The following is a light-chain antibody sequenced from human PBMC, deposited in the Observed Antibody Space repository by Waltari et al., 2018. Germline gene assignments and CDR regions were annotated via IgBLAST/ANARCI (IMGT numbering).Light chain of an antibody. CDR2: AAS. J-gene: IGKJ4*01. Sequence: DIQMTQSPSSLSASIGDRVTIPCRASQRINSYLNWYQQKPGKAPKVLIFAASSLQSGVPSRFSGSGSGTDFTLTISSLQPEDFATYSCQQSYRTPLTFGGWTKVEIK. V-gene: IGKV1-39*01. CDR3: QQSYRTPLT. CDR1: QRINSY.